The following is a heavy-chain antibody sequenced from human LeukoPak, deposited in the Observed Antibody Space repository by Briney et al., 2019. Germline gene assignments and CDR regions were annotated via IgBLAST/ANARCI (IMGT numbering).Heavy chain of an antibody. CDR3: ATSRYPPLGGFDY. CDR1: GGTFSSYA. D-gene: IGHD1-14*01. Sequence: GASVKVSCKASGGTFSSYAISWVRQAPGQGLEWMGGIIPIFGTANYAQKFQGRVTITADESTSTAYMELSSLRSEDTAVYYCATSRYPPLGGFDYWGQGTLVTVSS. J-gene: IGHJ4*02. V-gene: IGHV1-69*13. CDR2: IIPIFGTA.